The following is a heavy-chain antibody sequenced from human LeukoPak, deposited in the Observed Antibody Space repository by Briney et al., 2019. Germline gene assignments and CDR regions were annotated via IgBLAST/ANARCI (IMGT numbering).Heavy chain of an antibody. D-gene: IGHD4-17*01. CDR2: INHSGST. CDR1: GGSFSGYF. V-gene: IGHV4-34*01. J-gene: IGHJ4*02. CDR3: ARHLRSGAVDY. Sequence: SETLSLTCAVYGGSFSGYFWSWIRQPPGKGLEWIGEINHSGSTNYNPSLKSRVTISVDTSKNQFSLELSSVTAADTAVYFCARHLRSGAVDYWGQGTLVTVSS.